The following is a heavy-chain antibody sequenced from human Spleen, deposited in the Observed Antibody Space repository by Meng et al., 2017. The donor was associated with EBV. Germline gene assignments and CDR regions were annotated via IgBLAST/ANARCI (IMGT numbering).Heavy chain of an antibody. J-gene: IGHJ4*02. Sequence: EVQLVESGGGWVEPGXSLRLSCAASGFTFANAWMNWVRQAPGKGLEWVGRIRTKADGGTADYTTSVKGRFTISRDDSKNTLFLQMNSLKTEDTAVYYCTTGSNGYYYDYWGQGTLVTVSS. D-gene: IGHD4-11*01. CDR1: GFTFANAW. CDR3: TTGSNGYYYDY. CDR2: IRTKADGGTA. V-gene: IGHV3-15*01.